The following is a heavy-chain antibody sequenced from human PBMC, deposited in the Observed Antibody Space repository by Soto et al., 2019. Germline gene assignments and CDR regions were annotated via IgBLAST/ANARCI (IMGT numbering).Heavy chain of an antibody. J-gene: IGHJ5*02. CDR1: GFTFSNAW. CDR3: TTEGSGSGWYGWFDP. D-gene: IGHD6-19*01. Sequence: LRLSCAASGFTFSNAWMNWVRQAPGKGLEWVGRIKSKTDGGTTDYAAPVKGRFTISRDDSKNTLYLQMNSLKTEDTAVYYCTTEGSGSGWYGWFDPWGQGTQVTVSS. CDR2: IKSKTDGGTT. V-gene: IGHV3-15*07.